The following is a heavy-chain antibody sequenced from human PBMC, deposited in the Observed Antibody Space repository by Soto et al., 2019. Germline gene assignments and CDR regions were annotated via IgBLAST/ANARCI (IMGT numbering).Heavy chain of an antibody. Sequence: QVQLVESGGGVVQPGRSLRLSCAASGFTFSSYAMHWVRQAPGKGLEWVAVISYDGSNKYYADSVKGRFTISRDNSKNTLYLQMNSLRAEDTAVYYCARDYGGKARGAYFDYWGQGTLVTVSS. J-gene: IGHJ4*02. CDR3: ARDYGGKARGAYFDY. D-gene: IGHD4-17*01. CDR2: ISYDGSNK. V-gene: IGHV3-30-3*01. CDR1: GFTFSSYA.